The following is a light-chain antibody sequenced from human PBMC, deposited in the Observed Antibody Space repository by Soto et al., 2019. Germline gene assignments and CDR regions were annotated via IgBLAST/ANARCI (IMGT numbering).Light chain of an antibody. Sequence: VMTQSPATLSVSPGESATVSCRASQSVSSKLAWYQQKPGQAPRLLIYAASTRATGVSARFSGSGSGTEFTLTISSLQSEDFAVYYCQQYNNWPPWTFGQGTRVEIK. CDR2: AAS. CDR1: QSVSSK. CDR3: QQYNNWPPWT. V-gene: IGKV3-15*01. J-gene: IGKJ1*01.